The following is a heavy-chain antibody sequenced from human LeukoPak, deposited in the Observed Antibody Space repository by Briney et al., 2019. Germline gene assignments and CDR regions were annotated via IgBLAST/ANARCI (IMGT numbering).Heavy chain of an antibody. CDR2: INPNSGGT. V-gene: IGHV1-2*02. CDR3: AREGGISRYEFDY. D-gene: IGHD6-13*01. CDR1: GYTFTGYY. Sequence: ASVKVSCKASGYTFTGYYLHWMRQAPGQGLEWMGWINPNSGGTNYAQKFQGRVTMTRDTSISTAYMELSRLRSDDTAVYYCAREGGISRYEFDYWGEGSLVTVSS. J-gene: IGHJ4*02.